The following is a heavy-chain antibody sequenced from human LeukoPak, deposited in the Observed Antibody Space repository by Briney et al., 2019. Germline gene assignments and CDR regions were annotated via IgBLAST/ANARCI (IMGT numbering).Heavy chain of an antibody. CDR3: ARVPYYYDSSGYYYN. CDR1: GFTFSDYY. D-gene: IGHD3-22*01. J-gene: IGHJ4*02. V-gene: IGHV3-72*01. Sequence: PGGSLRLSCAASGFTFSDYYMDWVRQAPGKGLEWVGRIRNKANSYTTEYAASVKGRFTISRDDSKNSLYLQVNSLKTDDTAVYYCARVPYYYDSSGYYYNWGQGTLVTVSS. CDR2: IRNKANSYTT.